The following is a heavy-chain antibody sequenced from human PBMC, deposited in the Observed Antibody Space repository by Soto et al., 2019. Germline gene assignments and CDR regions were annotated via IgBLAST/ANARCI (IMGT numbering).Heavy chain of an antibody. CDR2: ISANNGNT. D-gene: IGHD1-26*01. Sequence: QVQLVQSGAEVKKPGASVKVSCKASGYTFTTYGISWVRQAPGQGLEWMGWISANNGNTNYAQKLQGGFTLAXXTSTSLAYMELRSLRSDDTAVDYCARDRGSYALDYWGQGTLVTVSS. J-gene: IGHJ4*02. V-gene: IGHV1-18*01. CDR1: GYTFTTYG. CDR3: ARDRGSYALDY.